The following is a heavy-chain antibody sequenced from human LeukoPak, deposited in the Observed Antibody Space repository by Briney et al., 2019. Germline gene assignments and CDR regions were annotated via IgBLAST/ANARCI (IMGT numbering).Heavy chain of an antibody. CDR3: ARTNYYGSGSYPFDY. CDR2: ISSSSSYI. J-gene: IGHJ4*02. CDR1: EFTFSDYY. V-gene: IGHV3-11*03. D-gene: IGHD3-10*01. Sequence: GGYLRLSCAASEFTFSDYYMSSIRQAPGKGLEWVSYISSSSSYINYADSVKGRFTISRDNAKKSLYLQMNSLRVEDTAVYYCARTNYYGSGSYPFDYWGQGTLVTVSS.